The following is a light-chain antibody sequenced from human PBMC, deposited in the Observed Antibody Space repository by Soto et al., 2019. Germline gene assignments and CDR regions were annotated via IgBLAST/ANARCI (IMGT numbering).Light chain of an antibody. CDR2: GAS. CDR1: QSVGSN. CDR3: QQYTNWPYT. V-gene: IGKV3-15*01. J-gene: IGKJ2*01. Sequence: EIVMTQSPATLSVSPGERASLSCRASQSVGSNLAWYQQTAGQAPRLLIYGASNRATGIPARFSGSGSGTEFTLTISSLQSEDFALYSCQQYTNWPYTFGQGTKLEIK.